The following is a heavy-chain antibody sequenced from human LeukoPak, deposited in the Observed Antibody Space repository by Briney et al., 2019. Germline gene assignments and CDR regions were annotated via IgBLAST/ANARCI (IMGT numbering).Heavy chain of an antibody. V-gene: IGHV1-18*01. CDR1: GYTFTSYG. D-gene: IGHD3-22*01. CDR2: ISAYNGNT. CDR3: ARDLSHGNYYDSSGYYDY. J-gene: IGHJ4*02. Sequence: ASVKVSCKASGYTFTSYGISWVRQAPGQGLEWMGWISAYNGNTNYAQKLQGRVTMTTDTSTSTAYMELRSLRSDDTAVYYCARDLSHGNYYDSSGYYDYWGQGTLVTVSS.